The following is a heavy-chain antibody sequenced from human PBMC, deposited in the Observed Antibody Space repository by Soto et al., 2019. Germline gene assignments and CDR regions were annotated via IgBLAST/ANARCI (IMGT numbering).Heavy chain of an antibody. Sequence: EVQLLESGGDLVQPGGSLRLSCAASGFTFSSYAMSWVRQAPGKGLEWVSALSGSGGSTYYTDSVKGRFTISRDNSKNTLYLQMNSLRAEDTAVYYCAKHPQYRYGYDYWGRGTLVTVSS. D-gene: IGHD5-18*01. V-gene: IGHV3-23*01. CDR3: AKHPQYRYGYDY. J-gene: IGHJ4*02. CDR2: LSGSGGST. CDR1: GFTFSSYA.